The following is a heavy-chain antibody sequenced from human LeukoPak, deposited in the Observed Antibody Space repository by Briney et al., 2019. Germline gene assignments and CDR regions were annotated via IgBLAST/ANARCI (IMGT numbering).Heavy chain of an antibody. CDR2: IYPNSGGT. Sequence: ASVKVSCKASGYTFTGYYMHWVRQAPGQGLEWMGWIYPNSGGTNYAQKFQGRVTMTRDTSISTAYMELSRLRSDDTAVYYCARSEQFPYYMDVWGKGTTVTVSS. D-gene: IGHD6-19*01. J-gene: IGHJ6*03. V-gene: IGHV1-2*02. CDR1: GYTFTGYY. CDR3: ARSEQFPYYMDV.